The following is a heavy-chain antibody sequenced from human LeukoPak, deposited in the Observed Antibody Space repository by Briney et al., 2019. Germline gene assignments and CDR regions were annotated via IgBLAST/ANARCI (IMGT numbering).Heavy chain of an antibody. CDR3: AREWRDGATQLFRHAFDI. J-gene: IGHJ3*02. CDR2: IIPIFGTA. V-gene: IGHV1-69*01. D-gene: IGHD5-24*01. Sequence: SVKVSCKASGGTFSSYAISWVRQAPGQGLEWMGGIIPIFGTANYAQKFQGRVTITADESTSTAYMELSSLGSENTAVYYCAREWRDGATQLFRHAFDIWGQGTMVTVSS. CDR1: GGTFSSYA.